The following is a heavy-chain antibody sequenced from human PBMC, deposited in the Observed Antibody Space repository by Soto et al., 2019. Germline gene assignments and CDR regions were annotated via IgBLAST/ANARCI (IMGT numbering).Heavy chain of an antibody. V-gene: IGHV3-23*01. Sequence: GGSLRLSCAASGFTFSSYAMSWVRQAPGKGLEWVSAISGSGGSTYYADSVKGRFTISRDNSKNTLYLQMNSLRAEDTAVYYCARDNDEELRWFDYWGQGTLVTVSS. CDR1: GFTFSSYA. CDR3: ARDNDEELRWFDY. D-gene: IGHD4-17*01. CDR2: ISGSGGST. J-gene: IGHJ4*02.